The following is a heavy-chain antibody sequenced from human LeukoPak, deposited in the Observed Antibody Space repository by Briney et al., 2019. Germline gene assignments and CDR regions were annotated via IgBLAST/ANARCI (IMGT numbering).Heavy chain of an antibody. J-gene: IGHJ6*02. V-gene: IGHV3-7*01. CDR3: ARSIVYYYGMDV. CDR2: IKQDGSEK. D-gene: IGHD6-6*01. Sequence: GGSLRLSCAASGFTFSSNWMSWVRQAPGKGLEWVANIKQDGSEKYYVDSVKGRFTISRDNAKNSLYLQMNSLRAEDTAVYYCARSIVYYYGMDVWGQGTTVTVSS. CDR1: GFTFSSNW.